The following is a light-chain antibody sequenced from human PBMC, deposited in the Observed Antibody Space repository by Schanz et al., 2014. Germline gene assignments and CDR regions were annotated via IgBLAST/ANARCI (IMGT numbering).Light chain of an antibody. CDR2: GAS. V-gene: IGKV3D-15*01. J-gene: IGKJ2*01. CDR1: QSVSSN. CDR3: QQYDSSPPRYT. Sequence: EIVMTQSPATLSVSPGERATLSCRASQSVSSNLAWYQQKPGQAPRLLIYGASTRATGIPARFSGSGSGTDFTLTISGLEPEDFALYYCQQYDSSPPRYTFGQGTKLEIK.